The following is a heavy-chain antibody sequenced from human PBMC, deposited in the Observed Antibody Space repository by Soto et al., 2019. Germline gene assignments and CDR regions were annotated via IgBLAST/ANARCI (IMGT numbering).Heavy chain of an antibody. CDR3: APSRGGGGY. Sequence: EVQLVESGGGLIQPGGSLRLSCAVSGFTVSNNYMSWVRQAPGKGLEGVSVIYSGGYTAYGDSVKGPFTISRDNSNNTIFLQKSSRGADDPAVFLCAPSRGGGGYWGQGTLVTVSS. V-gene: IGHV3-53*01. J-gene: IGHJ4*02. CDR1: GFTVSNNY. CDR2: IYSGGYT. D-gene: IGHD3-10*01.